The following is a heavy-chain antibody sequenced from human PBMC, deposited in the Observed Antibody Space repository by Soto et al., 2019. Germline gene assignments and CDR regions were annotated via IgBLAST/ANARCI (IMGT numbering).Heavy chain of an antibody. J-gene: IGHJ6*02. V-gene: IGHV3-30*18. CDR2: ISYDGSNK. CDR3: AKDWVYYDFWSGPPRYGMDV. CDR1: GFTFSSYV. Sequence: LRLSCAASGFTFSSYVMHWVRQAPGKGLGWVAVISYDGSNKYYADSVKGRFTISRDNSKNTLYLQMNSLRAEDTAVYYCAKDWVYYDFWSGPPRYGMDVWGQGTTVTVSS. D-gene: IGHD3-3*01.